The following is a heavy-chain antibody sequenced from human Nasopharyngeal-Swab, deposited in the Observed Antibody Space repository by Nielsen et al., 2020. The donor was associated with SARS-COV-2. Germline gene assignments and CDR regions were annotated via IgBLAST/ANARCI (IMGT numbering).Heavy chain of an antibody. CDR3: ARTKLYGDYDKLDFDY. CDR1: GGSISSGSYY. CDR2: IYTSGST. D-gene: IGHD4-17*01. V-gene: IGHV4-61*02. Sequence: SETLSLTCTASGGSISSGSYYWSWIRQPAGKGLEWIGRIYTSGSTNYNPSLKSRVTISVDTSKNQFSLKLRSVTAADTAVYYCARTKLYGDYDKLDFDYWGQGTLVTVSS. J-gene: IGHJ4*02.